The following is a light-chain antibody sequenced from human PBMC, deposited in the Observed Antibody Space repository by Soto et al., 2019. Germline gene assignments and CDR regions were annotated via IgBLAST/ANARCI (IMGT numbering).Light chain of an antibody. CDR2: DAS. Sequence: EIVLTQSPGTLSLSPGERATLSCRTSQNINKYLAWYQQKPGQAPRLLIYDASNRATGIPARFSGSGSGTDFNLTISSLEPEDFEVSSCQQRINWPITFGQGTRLEIK. CDR1: QNINKY. CDR3: QQRINWPIT. J-gene: IGKJ5*01. V-gene: IGKV3-11*01.